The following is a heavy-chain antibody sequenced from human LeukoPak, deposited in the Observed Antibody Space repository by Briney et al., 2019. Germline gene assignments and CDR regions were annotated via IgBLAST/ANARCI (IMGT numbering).Heavy chain of an antibody. CDR1: GFTFSSYS. V-gene: IGHV3-21*01. D-gene: IGHD6-13*01. CDR3: ARGRRIAAAGLYYFDY. CDR2: ISSSSYI. Sequence: GGSLRLSCASSGFTFSSYSMNWVRQAPGKGLEWVSSISSSSYIYYADSVKGRFTISRDNAKNSLYLQMNSLRAEDTAVYYCARGRRIAAAGLYYFDYWGQGTLVTVSS. J-gene: IGHJ4*02.